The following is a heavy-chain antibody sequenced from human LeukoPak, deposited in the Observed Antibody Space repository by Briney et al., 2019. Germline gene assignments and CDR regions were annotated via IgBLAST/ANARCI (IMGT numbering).Heavy chain of an antibody. CDR3: ARAGDLIIVAMGAFDI. Sequence: SETLSLTCAVYGESFSGYYWSWIRQPPGKGLEWIGEINHSGSTNYNPSLKSRVTISVDTSKNQFSLKLSSVTAADTAVYYCARAGDLIIVAMGAFDIWGQGTMVTVSS. J-gene: IGHJ3*02. V-gene: IGHV4-34*01. D-gene: IGHD5-12*01. CDR2: INHSGST. CDR1: GESFSGYY.